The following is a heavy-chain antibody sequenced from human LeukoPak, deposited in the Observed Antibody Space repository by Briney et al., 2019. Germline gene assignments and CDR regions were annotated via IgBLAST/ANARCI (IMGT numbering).Heavy chain of an antibody. V-gene: IGHV1-18*01. CDR3: ARDRGIAEADSFDP. Sequence: ASVKVSCKASGYTYTTDGISWVRQAPGQGLEWMGWIDTYSGKTNYAQKFQGRVTMTSDTSTSTVYMELRSLRSDDTAVYYCARDRGIAEADSFDPWGQGTLVTVSS. D-gene: IGHD6-13*01. J-gene: IGHJ5*02. CDR2: IDTYSGKT. CDR1: GYTYTTDG.